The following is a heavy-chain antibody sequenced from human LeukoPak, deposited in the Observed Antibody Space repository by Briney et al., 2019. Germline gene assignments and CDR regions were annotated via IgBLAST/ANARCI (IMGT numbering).Heavy chain of an antibody. D-gene: IGHD3-10*01. V-gene: IGHV3-30*04. CDR2: SSSDGSRA. J-gene: IGHJ4*02. CDR1: GFSFSDYS. Sequence: GGSLRPSCAASGFSFSDYSVHWVRQAPGKGLEWVAFSSSDGSRAYYEDSVKGRFTVSRDNSKNPLCLQMSSLRPEDTAVYYCVRGNGPGSFLMDYWGQGTRVTVSS. CDR3: VRGNGPGSFLMDY.